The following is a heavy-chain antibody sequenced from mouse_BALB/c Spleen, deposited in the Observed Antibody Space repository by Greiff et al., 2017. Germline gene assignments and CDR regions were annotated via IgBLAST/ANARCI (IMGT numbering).Heavy chain of an antibody. CDR3: ARGGYGNYVGYFDY. V-gene: IGHV14-1*02. CDR1: GFNIKDYY. Sequence: EVKLMESGAELVRPGALVKLSCKASGFNIKDYYMHWVKQRPEQGLEWIGWIDPENGNTIYDPKFQGKASITADTSSNTAYLQLSSLTSEDTAVYYCARGGYGNYVGYFDYWGQGTTLTVSS. D-gene: IGHD2-1*01. J-gene: IGHJ2*01. CDR2: IDPENGNT.